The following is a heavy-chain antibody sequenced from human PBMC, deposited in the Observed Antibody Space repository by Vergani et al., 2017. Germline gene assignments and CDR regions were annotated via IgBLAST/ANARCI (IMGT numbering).Heavy chain of an antibody. Sequence: QVQLQESGPGLVKPSQTLSLTCTVSGGSISSGGYYWSWIRQHPGKGLEWIGYIYYSGSTYYNPSLKSRVTISVDTSKNQLSLKLSSVTAADTAVYYCARDLSDPYGEGNWFDPWGQGTLVTVSS. D-gene: IGHD4-17*01. CDR1: GGSISSGGYY. J-gene: IGHJ5*02. CDR3: ARDLSDPYGEGNWFDP. CDR2: IYYSGST. V-gene: IGHV4-31*03.